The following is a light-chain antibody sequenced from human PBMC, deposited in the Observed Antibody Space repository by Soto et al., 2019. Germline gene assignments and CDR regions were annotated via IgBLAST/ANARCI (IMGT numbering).Light chain of an antibody. J-gene: IGKJ3*01. V-gene: IGKV3-20*01. Sequence: EIVLTQSPGTLSLSPGERATLACRASQSVTSSYLAWYQQKPGQAPRLLIYGASNRATGIPDRFSGSGSGTDFSLTISRLEPEDFAVYYCQHYGSSPPFTFCPGTKVDIK. CDR3: QHYGSSPPFT. CDR2: GAS. CDR1: QSVTSSY.